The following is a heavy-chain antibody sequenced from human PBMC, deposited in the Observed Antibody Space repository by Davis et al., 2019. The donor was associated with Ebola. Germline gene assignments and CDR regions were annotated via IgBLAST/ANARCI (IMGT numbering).Heavy chain of an antibody. CDR3: AKGGLHYGMDV. J-gene: IGHJ6*02. V-gene: IGHV3-23*01. CDR2: ISGSGGKT. Sequence: GESLKISCAASGFTFSSYWMHWVRHAPGKGLEWVSAISGSGGKTYYADSVKGRFTISRDNSKETLYVQMNSLRAEDTAVYYCAKGGLHYGMDVWGQGTTVTVSS. CDR1: GFTFSSYW.